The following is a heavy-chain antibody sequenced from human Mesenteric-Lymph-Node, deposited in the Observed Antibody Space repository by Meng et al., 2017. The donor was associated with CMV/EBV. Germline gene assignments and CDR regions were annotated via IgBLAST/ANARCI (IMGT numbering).Heavy chain of an antibody. CDR2: ISPDNGGS. V-gene: IGHV1-2*02. Sequence: KVSCKASGYTFTGYYMHWVRQAPGQGLEWMGWISPDNGGSKYAQKFQGRVTMTRVTSSNTAYMELTRLKSDDTAVYYCARGFPGEGLDHWGQGTLVTVS. CDR3: ARGFPGEGLDH. J-gene: IGHJ4*02. D-gene: IGHD7-27*01. CDR1: GYTFTGYY.